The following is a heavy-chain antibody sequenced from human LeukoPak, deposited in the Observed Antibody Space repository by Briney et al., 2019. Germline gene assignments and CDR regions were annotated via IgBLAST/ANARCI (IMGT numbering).Heavy chain of an antibody. V-gene: IGHV3-30*14. J-gene: IGHJ6*03. CDR2: ISSDGSNE. CDR1: GFTFSSYA. CDR3: ARGYYYMDV. Sequence: TGGSLRLSCAASGFTFSSYAMRWVRQAPGKGLEWVALISSDGSNEYYADSVKGRFTISRDNSKNTLYLQMHSLRAEDTAVYYCARGYYYMDVWGKGTTITVSS.